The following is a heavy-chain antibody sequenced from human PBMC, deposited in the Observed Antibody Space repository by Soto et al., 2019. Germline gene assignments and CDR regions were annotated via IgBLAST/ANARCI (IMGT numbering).Heavy chain of an antibody. CDR1: GGSITTGGYF. J-gene: IGHJ4*02. CDR2: IYYSGTT. V-gene: IGHV4-31*03. Sequence: QVQLQESGPGLVKASQTLSLTCTVSGGSITTGGYFWSWIRQHPGKGLEWIGYIYYSGTTHYNPYLKRRVTISVDTSKNQFSMRLSSVTAADTAVYYCARVGSGSCFDYWGQGPLVTGSS. CDR3: ARVGSGSCFDY. D-gene: IGHD3-3*01.